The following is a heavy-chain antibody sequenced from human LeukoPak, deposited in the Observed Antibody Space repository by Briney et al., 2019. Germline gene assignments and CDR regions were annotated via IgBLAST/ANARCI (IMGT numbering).Heavy chain of an antibody. CDR3: VREGDYYDSSGYPDY. CDR2: INSDGSWT. J-gene: IGHJ4*02. D-gene: IGHD3-22*01. CDR1: GNYW. V-gene: IGHV3-74*01. Sequence: GGSLRLSCAASGNYWMHWVRQAPGKGLVWVSHINSDGSWTSYADSVKGRFTISRDNAKNTLYLQMNSLRAEDTAVYYCVREGDYYDSSGYPDYWGQGNLVTVSS.